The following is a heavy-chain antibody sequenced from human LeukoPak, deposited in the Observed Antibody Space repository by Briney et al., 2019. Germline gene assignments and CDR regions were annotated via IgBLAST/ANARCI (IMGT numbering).Heavy chain of an antibody. CDR2: ISAYNGNT. J-gene: IGHJ5*02. D-gene: IGHD3-3*01. CDR3: AREKGSTYYDFWSGYGWFDP. CDR1: GYTFTSYG. V-gene: IGHV1-18*01. Sequence: ASVNVSCKASGYTFTSYGISWVRQAPGQGLEWMGWISAYNGNTNYAQKLQGRVTMTTDTSTSTAYMELRSLRSDDTAVYYCAREKGSTYYDFWSGYGWFDPWGQGTLVTVSS.